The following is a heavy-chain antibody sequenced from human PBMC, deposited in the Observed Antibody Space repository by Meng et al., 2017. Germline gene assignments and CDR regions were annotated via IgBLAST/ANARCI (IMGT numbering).Heavy chain of an antibody. CDR1: GYSFTSYW. D-gene: IGHD5-12*01. CDR2: IYPGDTDT. Sequence: GESLKISCKGSGYSFTSYWIGWVRQMPGKGLEWMGIIYPGDTDTRYSPSFQGQVTISADTSISTAYLQWSSLKASDTAMYYCARQWGYPIYGMDVWGHGTLVTVSS. V-gene: IGHV5-51*01. J-gene: IGHJ6*02. CDR3: ARQWGYPIYGMDV.